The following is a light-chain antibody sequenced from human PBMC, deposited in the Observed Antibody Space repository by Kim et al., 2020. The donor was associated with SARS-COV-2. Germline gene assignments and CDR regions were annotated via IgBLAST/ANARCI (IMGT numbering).Light chain of an antibody. CDR1: NFGGKT. CDR3: QVWDSSSAQVL. CDR2: YDG. Sequence: PVQTACITCGGNNFGGKTVHWYQQRPGQAPVLVIRYDGDRPSGIPERFSGSNSGNTASLTISRLAAGDEADYYCQVWDSSSAQVLFGGGTKLTVL. V-gene: IGLV3-21*01. J-gene: IGLJ2*01.